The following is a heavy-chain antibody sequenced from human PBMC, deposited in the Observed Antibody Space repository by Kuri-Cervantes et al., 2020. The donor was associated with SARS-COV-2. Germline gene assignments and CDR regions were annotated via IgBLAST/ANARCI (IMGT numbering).Heavy chain of an antibody. CDR3: AKDLHSGSYLRYYYGMDV. CDR2: INSDGSST. CDR1: GFTFSSYW. D-gene: IGHD1-26*01. J-gene: IGHJ6*02. V-gene: IGHV3-74*01. Sequence: GESLKISCAASGFTFSSYWMHWVRQAPGKGLVWVSRINSDGSSTSYADSVKGRFTISRDNAKNTLYLQMSSLRAEDTAVYYCAKDLHSGSYLRYYYGMDVWGQGTTVTVSS.